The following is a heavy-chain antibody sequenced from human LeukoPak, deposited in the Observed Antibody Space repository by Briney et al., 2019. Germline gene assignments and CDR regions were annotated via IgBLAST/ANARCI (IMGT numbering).Heavy chain of an antibody. CDR1: GFTFDGYA. Sequence: PGGSLRLSCAASGFTFDGYAMHWVRQAPGKGLEWVSGISWNSGSIGYADSVKGRFTISRDNAKNSLYLQMNSLRAEDTAVYYCAELGITMIGGVWGKGTTVTISS. J-gene: IGHJ6*04. D-gene: IGHD3-10*02. CDR2: ISWNSGSI. V-gene: IGHV3-9*01. CDR3: AELGITMIGGV.